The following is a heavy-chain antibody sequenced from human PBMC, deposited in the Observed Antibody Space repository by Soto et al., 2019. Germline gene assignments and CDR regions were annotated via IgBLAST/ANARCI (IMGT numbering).Heavy chain of an antibody. J-gene: IGHJ4*02. Sequence: QVQLVQSVAEVKKPGASVKVSCKASGYTFASYAISWMRQAPGQGLEWMGWISAYNGNTNYAKKLQARVTMTTDTSTSTASRQLRSLRSDDTAVYYCARDPPPPDYWGQGTLVTVSS. CDR2: ISAYNGNT. CDR3: ARDPPPPDY. CDR1: GYTFASYA. V-gene: IGHV1-18*01.